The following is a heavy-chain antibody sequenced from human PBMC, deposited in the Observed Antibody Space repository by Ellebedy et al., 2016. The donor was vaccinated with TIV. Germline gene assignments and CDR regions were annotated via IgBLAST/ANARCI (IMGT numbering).Heavy chain of an antibody. CDR3: ARDGYYYDSSGYNAFDI. CDR1: GFTFSSYG. D-gene: IGHD3-22*01. J-gene: IGHJ3*02. Sequence: GESLKISCAASGFTFSSYGMHWVRQAPGKGLEWVAVISYDGSNKYYADSVKGRFTISRDNAKNTLYLQMNSLRAEDTAVYYCARDGYYYDSSGYNAFDIWGQGTMVTVSS. V-gene: IGHV3-30*03. CDR2: ISYDGSNK.